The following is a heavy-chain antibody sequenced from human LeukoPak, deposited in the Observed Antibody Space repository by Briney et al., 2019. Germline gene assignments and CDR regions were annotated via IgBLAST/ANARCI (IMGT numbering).Heavy chain of an antibody. D-gene: IGHD5-24*01. Sequence: GGSLRLSCAASGFTFSSHGMNWVRQAPGKGLEWVSGISPSGDILYYADSVKGQFTISRDNAKNTLYLQMNSLRAEDTAVYYCARVGSWVQYFDDWGQGTLVTVSS. V-gene: IGHV3-23*01. CDR1: GFTFSSHG. CDR3: ARVGSWVQYFDD. J-gene: IGHJ4*02. CDR2: ISPSGDIL.